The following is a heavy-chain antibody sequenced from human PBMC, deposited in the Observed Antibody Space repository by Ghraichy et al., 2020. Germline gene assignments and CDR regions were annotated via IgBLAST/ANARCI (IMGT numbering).Heavy chain of an antibody. CDR2: ITGSGGGT. CDR3: AKDGIVATLTAEYFQD. J-gene: IGHJ1*01. Sequence: GGSLRLSCAASGFTFRNFAMSWVRQAPGKGLEWVSVITGSGGGTYYADSVKGRFTISRDNSKNTLYLQLNSLRAEDTAVYYCAKDGIVATLTAEYFQDWGQGTLVTVSS. CDR1: GFTFRNFA. D-gene: IGHD1-26*01. V-gene: IGHV3-23*01.